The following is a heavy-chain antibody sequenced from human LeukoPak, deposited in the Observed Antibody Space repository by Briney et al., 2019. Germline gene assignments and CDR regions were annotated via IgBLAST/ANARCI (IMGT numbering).Heavy chain of an antibody. CDR1: GGSISSYY. V-gene: IGHV4-59*01. CDR2: IYYSGST. D-gene: IGHD2-15*01. Sequence: SETLSLTCTVSGGSISSYYWSWIRQPPGKGLEWIGYIYYSGSTNYNPSLKSRVTISVDTSKNQFSLKLSSVTAADTAVYYCARSEYCSGGSCSKDYWGQGTLVTVSS. J-gene: IGHJ4*02. CDR3: ARSEYCSGGSCSKDY.